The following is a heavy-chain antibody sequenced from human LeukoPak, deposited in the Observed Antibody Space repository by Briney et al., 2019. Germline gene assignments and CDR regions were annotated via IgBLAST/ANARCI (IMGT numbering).Heavy chain of an antibody. V-gene: IGHV4-39*07. CDR2: IYYSGST. J-gene: IGHJ4*02. CDR1: GGSISSSSYY. CDR3: ARTPTDHEYGDPFGY. Sequence: PSETLSLTCTVSGGSISSSSYYWGWIRQPPGRGLEWIGSIYYSGSTYYNPSLKSRVTISVDTSKNQFSLKLSSVTAADTAVYYCARTPTDHEYGDPFGYWGQGTLVTVSS. D-gene: IGHD4-17*01.